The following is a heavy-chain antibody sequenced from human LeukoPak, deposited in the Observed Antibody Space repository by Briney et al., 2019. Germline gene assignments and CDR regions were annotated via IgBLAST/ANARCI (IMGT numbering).Heavy chain of an antibody. Sequence: ASVKVSCRASGYTFTSYDINWVRQATGQGLEWMGWMSPNSGNTGNAQKFQGRVTMTRNTSISTAYMELSSLRSEDTAVYYCARGRRVHSYGFNNWFDPWGQGTLVTVSS. V-gene: IGHV1-8*01. CDR3: ARGRRVHSYGFNNWFDP. CDR1: GYTFTSYD. CDR2: MSPNSGNT. J-gene: IGHJ5*02. D-gene: IGHD5-18*01.